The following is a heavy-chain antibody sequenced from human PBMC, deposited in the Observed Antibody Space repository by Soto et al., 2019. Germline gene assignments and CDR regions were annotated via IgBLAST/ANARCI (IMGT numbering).Heavy chain of an antibody. J-gene: IGHJ4*02. D-gene: IGHD2-15*01. CDR3: AEWERYCSGADFRD. CDR1: GFPFSSHA. CDR2: ISGSGTIT. V-gene: IGHV3-23*01. Sequence: EVQLLESGGGLVQPGGSLRLSCAASGFPFSSHAMSWVRQAPGKGLEWVSAISGSGTITYYADSVKGRFTISRDTSKNTRYLQMNSLRADDTAVYYYAEWERYCSGADFRDWGQGTLVTDSS.